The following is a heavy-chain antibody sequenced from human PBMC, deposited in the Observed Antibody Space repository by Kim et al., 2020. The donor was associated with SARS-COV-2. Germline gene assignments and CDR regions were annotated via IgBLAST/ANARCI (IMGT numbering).Heavy chain of an antibody. Sequence: GESLKISCKGSGYSFTNYWIGWVRQMPGKGLEWMGIINPADSHSKYSPSFQGQVTVSVDKSITTAYLQWSSLKASDTAMYYCSRVPSCSTNCHAGDYWGQGSLVTVSS. J-gene: IGHJ4*02. CDR1: GYSFTNYW. CDR2: INPADSHS. V-gene: IGHV5-51*01. D-gene: IGHD2-2*01. CDR3: SRVPSCSTNCHAGDY.